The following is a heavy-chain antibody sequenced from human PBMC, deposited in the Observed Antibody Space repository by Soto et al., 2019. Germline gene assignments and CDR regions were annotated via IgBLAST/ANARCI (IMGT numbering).Heavy chain of an antibody. Sequence: PGGSLRLSCAASGFTFSSYAMSWVRQAPGKGLEWVSAISGSGGSTYYADSVKGRFTISRDNSKNTLYLQMNSLRAEDTAVYYCARETFVDFWSGYYTGGYFQHWGQGTLVTVSS. CDR1: GFTFSSYA. D-gene: IGHD3-3*01. J-gene: IGHJ1*01. CDR3: ARETFVDFWSGYYTGGYFQH. CDR2: ISGSGGST. V-gene: IGHV3-23*01.